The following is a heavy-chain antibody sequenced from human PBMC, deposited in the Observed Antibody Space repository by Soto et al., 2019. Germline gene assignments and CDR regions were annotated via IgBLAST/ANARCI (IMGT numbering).Heavy chain of an antibody. CDR3: ARAQFYSGSGNYNNLMCDA. V-gene: IGHV4-30-2*01. CDR2: MYHSGNL. CDR1: GGSIGGVGYF. J-gene: IGHJ5*02. D-gene: IGHD3-10*01. Sequence: SETLSPPCAVSGGSIGGVGYFWSWIRQAPGGGLEGIGYMYHSGNLLKSPSLKTRLTMSLDMSKNQFSLTLNSMTAADTAVYYCARAQFYSGSGNYNNLMCDAWGQRIQVTVSS.